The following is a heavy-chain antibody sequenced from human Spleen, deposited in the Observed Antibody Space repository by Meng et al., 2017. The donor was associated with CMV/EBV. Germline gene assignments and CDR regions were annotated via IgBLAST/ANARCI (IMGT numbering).Heavy chain of an antibody. CDR3: ARDRRNWNPGYFDY. Sequence: GGSLRLSCAASGFTFSSYEMNWVRQAPGKGLEWVSSISGTSPYTYYAGSVMGRFTISRDNAKNSLYLQMNSLRAEDTAVYYCARDRRNWNPGYFDYWGQGTLVTVSS. D-gene: IGHD1-1*01. CDR1: GFTFSSYE. V-gene: IGHV3-21*01. CDR2: ISGTSPYT. J-gene: IGHJ4*02.